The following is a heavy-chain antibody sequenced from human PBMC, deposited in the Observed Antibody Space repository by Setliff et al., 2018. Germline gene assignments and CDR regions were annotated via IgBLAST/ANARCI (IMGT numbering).Heavy chain of an antibody. CDR2: ISA. CDR3: ARGPWVVVAIPFDR. V-gene: IGHV1-18*01. CDR1: GYAFITFG. Sequence: ASVKVSCKTSGYAFITFGMSWVRQAPGQGLEWMGWISAYARKFQGRVIMTTDTSTNTAYMELRSLRSDDTAIYYCARGPWVVVAIPFDRWGQGTLVTVSS. J-gene: IGHJ4*02. D-gene: IGHD2-2*02.